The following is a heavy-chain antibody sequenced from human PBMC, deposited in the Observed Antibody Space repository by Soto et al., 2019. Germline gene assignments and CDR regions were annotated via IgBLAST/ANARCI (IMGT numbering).Heavy chain of an antibody. V-gene: IGHV4-34*01. CDR1: GESVRDYF. Sequence: PSETLSLTCAVFGESVRDYFWSWIRQPPGKGLEWNGVFFYSGSTNYIPSFKSRVSMSLDTSENRFSLQLISVTAADAAVYYCARGLPANYWGQGTLVTVSS. CDR3: ARGLPANY. CDR2: FFYSGST. J-gene: IGHJ4*02.